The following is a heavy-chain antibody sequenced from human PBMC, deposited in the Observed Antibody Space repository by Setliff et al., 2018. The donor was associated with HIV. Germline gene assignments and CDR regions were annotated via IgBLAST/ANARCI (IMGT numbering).Heavy chain of an antibody. CDR2: IYYSGAT. Sequence: PSETLSLTCTVSGDSISSGGYYWSWIRQLPGKGLEWIGCIYYSGATYYNPSLKNRVTISLDTSKSQFSLKLTSVTAADTALYYCASGRGAKGGYDYFGSWGQGTLVTVSS. J-gene: IGHJ4*02. V-gene: IGHV4-31*03. CDR1: GDSISSGGYY. D-gene: IGHD5-12*01. CDR3: ASGRGAKGGYDYFGS.